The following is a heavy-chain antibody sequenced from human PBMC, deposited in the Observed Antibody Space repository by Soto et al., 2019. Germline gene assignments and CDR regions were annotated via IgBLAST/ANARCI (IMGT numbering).Heavy chain of an antibody. Sequence: PGGSLRLSCAASGFTLNSYWMSWVRQAPGKGLEWVANIKQDGSEKYYVDSVKGRFTISRDNAKNSLYLQMNSLRAEDTAVYYCARDRVLRFLEWLPYYGMDVWGQGTMVTVSS. CDR3: ARDRVLRFLEWLPYYGMDV. CDR1: GFTLNSYW. J-gene: IGHJ6*02. V-gene: IGHV3-7*01. D-gene: IGHD3-3*01. CDR2: IKQDGSEK.